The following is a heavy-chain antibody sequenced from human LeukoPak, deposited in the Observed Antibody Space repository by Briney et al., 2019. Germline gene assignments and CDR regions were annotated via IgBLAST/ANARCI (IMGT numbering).Heavy chain of an antibody. Sequence: GASVKVSCKASGYTFTSYATNWVRQAPGQGLEWMGWINTNTGNPTYAQGFTGRFVFSLDTSVSTAYLQINSLKAEDTAVYYRARGYYDFWSGYHAQYFRHWGQGTLVTVSS. CDR1: GYTFTSYA. J-gene: IGHJ1*01. CDR2: INTNTGNP. V-gene: IGHV7-4-1*02. CDR3: ARGYYDFWSGYHAQYFRH. D-gene: IGHD3-3*01.